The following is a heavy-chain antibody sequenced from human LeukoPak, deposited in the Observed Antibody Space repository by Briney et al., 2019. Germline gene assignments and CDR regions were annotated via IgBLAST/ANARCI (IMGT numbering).Heavy chain of an antibody. CDR1: GYSISTGYY. D-gene: IGHD3-22*01. J-gene: IGHJ3*02. CDR2: FYHGGST. Sequence: SSETLSLTCTVSGYSISTGYYWDWIRQPPGKGLEWIGTFYHGGSTYYNPSLKSRVTISVDTSKNQFSLNLTSVIAADTAVYYCARVDYDKTFDIWGQGTMVTVSS. CDR3: ARVDYDKTFDI. V-gene: IGHV4-38-2*02.